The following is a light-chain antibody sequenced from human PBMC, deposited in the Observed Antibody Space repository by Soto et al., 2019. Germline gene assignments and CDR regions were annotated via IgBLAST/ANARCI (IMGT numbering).Light chain of an antibody. CDR1: QIVTSNY. V-gene: IGKV3-20*01. J-gene: IGKJ1*01. CDR3: QQYGSSPGT. Sequence: EIVFTQSPGTLSSSPGERATLSCRASQIVTSNYLAWYQQKPGQAPRLLIFGASIRATGLPDRFSGGGSGTDFTLTISRLEPEDFAVYYCQQYGSSPGTFGQGTKVDIK. CDR2: GAS.